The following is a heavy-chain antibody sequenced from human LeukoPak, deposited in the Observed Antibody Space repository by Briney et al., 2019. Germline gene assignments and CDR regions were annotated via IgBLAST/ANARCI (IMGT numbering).Heavy chain of an antibody. CDR3: ARGRIAARHYYYYYMDV. D-gene: IGHD6-6*01. J-gene: IGHJ6*03. CDR2: IYYSGST. V-gene: IGHV4-59*01. Sequence: PSETLSLTCTVSGGSISSYYWSWIRQPPGKGLEWIGYIYYSGSTNYNPSLKSRVTISVDTSKNQFSLKLSSVTAADTAVYYCARGRIAARHYYYYYMDVWGKGTTVTVSS. CDR1: GGSISSYY.